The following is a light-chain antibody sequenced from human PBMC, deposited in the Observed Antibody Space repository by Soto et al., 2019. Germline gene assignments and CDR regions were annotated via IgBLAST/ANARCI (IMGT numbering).Light chain of an antibody. V-gene: IGKV1-5*01. CDR2: DAS. Sequence: DIQMTQSPSTLSASVGDRVTITCRASQSISSWLAWYQQKPGKAPKLLIYDASSLESGVPSRFSRNGSGTEFTLTISSLQPDDFATYYCQQYNSYPYTFGQGTKLEIK. CDR1: QSISSW. CDR3: QQYNSYPYT. J-gene: IGKJ2*01.